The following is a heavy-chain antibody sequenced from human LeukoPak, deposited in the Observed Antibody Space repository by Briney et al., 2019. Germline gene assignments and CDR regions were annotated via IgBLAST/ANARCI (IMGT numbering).Heavy chain of an antibody. CDR1: GGSISSFY. V-gene: IGHV4-59*08. J-gene: IGHJ5*02. Sequence: SETLSLACTVSGGSISSFYWSWIRQPPGKGLEWIGYIYYSGSTNYNPSLKSRVTMSVDTSKNQFSLKVSSVTAADTAVYYCASTTIFGVEKRFDPWGQGTLVTVSS. D-gene: IGHD3-3*01. CDR2: IYYSGST. CDR3: ASTTIFGVEKRFDP.